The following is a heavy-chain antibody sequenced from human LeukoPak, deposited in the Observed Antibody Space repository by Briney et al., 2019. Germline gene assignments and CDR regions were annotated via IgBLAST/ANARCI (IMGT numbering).Heavy chain of an antibody. Sequence: SETLSLTCTVSGGSISSSSYYWSWIRQPPGKGLEWIGEINHSGSTNYNPSLKSRVTISVDTSKNQFSLKLSSVTAADTAVYYCARLRSQWFGELSVDYWGQGTLVTVSS. CDR3: ARLRSQWFGELSVDY. V-gene: IGHV4-39*07. J-gene: IGHJ4*02. CDR1: GGSISSSSYY. D-gene: IGHD3-10*01. CDR2: INHSGST.